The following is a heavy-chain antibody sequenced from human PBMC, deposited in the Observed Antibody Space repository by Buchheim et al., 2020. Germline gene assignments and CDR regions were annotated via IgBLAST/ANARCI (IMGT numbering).Heavy chain of an antibody. J-gene: IGHJ4*02. CDR2: VTSDGSNA. V-gene: IGHV3-74*01. D-gene: IGHD5-12*01. CDR1: GFTFSNYW. CDR3: TRGTPNYSAYDY. Sequence: EVQLVESGGGLLQPGGSLRLSCAASGFTFSNYWMHWVRQAPGKGLAWVSRVTSDGSNAVYADSVKGRFTISRDNARNTLYLQMTGLRDDDSAVYYCTRGTPNYSAYDYWGQGT.